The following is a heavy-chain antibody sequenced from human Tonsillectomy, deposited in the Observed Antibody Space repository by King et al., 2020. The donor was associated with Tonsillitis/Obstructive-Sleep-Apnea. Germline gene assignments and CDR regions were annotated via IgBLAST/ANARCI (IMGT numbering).Heavy chain of an antibody. D-gene: IGHD3-10*01. CDR3: ARGDFGDSYYFDY. CDR1: GGSFSGYW. V-gene: IGHV4-34*01. J-gene: IGHJ4*02. Sequence: VQLQQWGAGLLKPSETLSLTCAVSGGSFSGYWWTWIRQPPGKGLEWIGEINHGGTTNYNPSLKSRVTISVDTSKNHLSLKLKSLTAADTAIYYCARGDFGDSYYFDYWGQGTLVTVSS. CDR2: INHGGTT.